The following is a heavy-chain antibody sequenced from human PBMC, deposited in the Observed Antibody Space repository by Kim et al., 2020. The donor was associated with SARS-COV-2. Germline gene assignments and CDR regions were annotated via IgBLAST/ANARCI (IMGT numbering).Heavy chain of an antibody. Sequence: SETLSLTCTVSGGSISSSSYYWGWIRQPPGKGLEWIGSIYYSGSTYYNPSLKSRVTISVDTSKNQFSLKLSSVTAADTAVYYCARVEDCSSTSCYGYYY. D-gene: IGHD2-2*01. CDR2: IYYSGST. J-gene: IGHJ6*01. V-gene: IGHV4-39*01. CDR3: ARVEDCSSTSCYGYYY. CDR1: GGSISSSSYY.